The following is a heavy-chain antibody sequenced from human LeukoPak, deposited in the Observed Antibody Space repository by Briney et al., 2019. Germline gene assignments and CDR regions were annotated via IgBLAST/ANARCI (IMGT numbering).Heavy chain of an antibody. CDR3: ARDISPPPYFDY. Sequence: GGSLRLSCAASVFTFSSYCMIWVRQAPGKGLEWASSISSSSSYIYYADSVKGRFTNSRDNAKNSLYLQMNSLRAEDTAVYYCARDISPPPYFDYWGQGTLVTVSS. CDR2: ISSSSSYI. J-gene: IGHJ4*02. CDR1: VFTFSSYC. V-gene: IGHV3-21*01.